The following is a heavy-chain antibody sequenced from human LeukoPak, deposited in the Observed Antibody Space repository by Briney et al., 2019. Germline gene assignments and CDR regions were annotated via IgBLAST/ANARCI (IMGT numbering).Heavy chain of an antibody. Sequence: GGSLRLSCAASGFTFTNAWMNWVRQVQGKGLECLANIKEDGSETYYADSVKGRFTISRDNPKNLLFLQINSLRVEDTAVYYCARETPRRGETRDGYRWGQGTVVTVSS. V-gene: IGHV3-7*01. J-gene: IGHJ4*02. D-gene: IGHD5-24*01. CDR2: IKEDGSET. CDR3: ARETPRRGETRDGYR. CDR1: GFTFTNAW.